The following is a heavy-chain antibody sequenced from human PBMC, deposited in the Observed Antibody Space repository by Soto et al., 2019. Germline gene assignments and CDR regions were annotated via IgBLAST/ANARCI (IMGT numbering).Heavy chain of an antibody. CDR2: INPIFGSA. J-gene: IGHJ4*03. CDR3: ARRAPLDVSSGYPPDYFDY. Sequence: SVKVSCKASGGTFSSYDIRWVRQAPGQGLEWMGGINPIFGSANYAQKFQGRVTMTTDESTSTAYMELSRLRSEDTAVYYCARRAPLDVSSGYPPDYFDYWGQGTLVTVSS. CDR1: GGTFSSYD. D-gene: IGHD3-22*01. V-gene: IGHV1-69*05.